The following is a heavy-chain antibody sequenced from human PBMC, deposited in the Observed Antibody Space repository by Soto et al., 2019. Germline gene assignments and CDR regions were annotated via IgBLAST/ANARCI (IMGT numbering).Heavy chain of an antibody. CDR2: INPSGGST. V-gene: IGHV1-46*01. CDR1: GYTFTSYY. Sequence: ASVKVSCKASGYTFTSYYMHWVRQAPGQGLEWMGIINPSGGSTSYAQKFQGRVTMTRDTSTSTVYMELSSLRSEDTAVYYCAREPAAAAGPLDAFDIWGQGTMGTVS. D-gene: IGHD6-13*01. J-gene: IGHJ3*02. CDR3: AREPAAAAGPLDAFDI.